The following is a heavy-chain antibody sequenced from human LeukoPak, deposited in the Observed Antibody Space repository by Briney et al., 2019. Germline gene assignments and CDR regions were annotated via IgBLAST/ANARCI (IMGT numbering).Heavy chain of an antibody. CDR3: ARDLGKSRYFDY. D-gene: IGHD7-27*01. V-gene: IGHV3-33*01. CDR2: IWYDGSNN. Sequence: GGSLRLSCAASGLTLSTYGMHWARQAPGKGLEWVPIIWYDGSNNYYADSVKGRFTISRDNSKNTLYLQVNSLRAEDTAVYCCARDLGKSRYFDYWGQGTLVTVSS. J-gene: IGHJ4*02. CDR1: GLTLSTYG.